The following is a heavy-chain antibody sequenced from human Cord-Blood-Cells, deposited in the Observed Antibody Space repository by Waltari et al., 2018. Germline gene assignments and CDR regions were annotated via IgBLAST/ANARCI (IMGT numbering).Heavy chain of an antibody. Sequence: QVQLQQWGAGLLKPSETLSLTCAVYGGSFSGYYWSWLRQPPGKGLEWIGEINHSGSTNCNPTLKSRGNISVETSKNQFSVKLSSVTAAETAVYDCARGGFKLGIRRYFDLWGRGTLVTVSS. CDR2: INHSGST. D-gene: IGHD7-27*01. CDR3: ARGGFKLGIRRYFDL. V-gene: IGHV4-34*01. J-gene: IGHJ2*01. CDR1: GGSFSGYY.